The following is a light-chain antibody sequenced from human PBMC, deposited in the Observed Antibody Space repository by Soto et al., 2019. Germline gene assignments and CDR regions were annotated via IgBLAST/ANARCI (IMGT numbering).Light chain of an antibody. CDR1: QNVSRF. Sequence: ETVLTQAPAARSGSPGERATGCGRASQNVSRFLAWYQRRPGQAPRLVIYDTSQRASDTPARFRGSGSGTDFTLTISSLEPEDVAVYYCQQRSNWPPLTFGGGPQVDSK. V-gene: IGKV3-11*01. J-gene: IGKJ4*01. CDR3: QQRSNWPPLT. CDR2: DTS.